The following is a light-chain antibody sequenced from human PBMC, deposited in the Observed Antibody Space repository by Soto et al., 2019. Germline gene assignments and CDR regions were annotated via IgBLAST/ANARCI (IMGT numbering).Light chain of an antibody. J-gene: IGKJ1*01. V-gene: IGKV1-12*01. CDR2: AAS. Sequence: DMQMAQSPSSVSSSVGCRVTITCRASQGISSYLAWYQQKPGKAPKLLIYAASTLQSGVPSRFSGSGSGTDFTLTISSLEPEDFAVYYCQQRSNWWTFGQGTKVDI. CDR1: QGISSY. CDR3: QQRSNWWT.